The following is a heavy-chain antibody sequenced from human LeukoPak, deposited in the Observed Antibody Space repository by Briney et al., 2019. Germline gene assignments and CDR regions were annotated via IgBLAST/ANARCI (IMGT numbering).Heavy chain of an antibody. CDR3: TREIAAAGGNY. CDR1: GFTVSSNY. D-gene: IGHD6-13*01. J-gene: IGHJ4*02. CDR2: IFSGGST. V-gene: IGHV3-66*01. Sequence: GGSLRLSCVVSGFTVSSNYMSWVRQAPGKGLEWVSVIFSGGSTYYADSVKGRFAISRDNSKNTLYLQMNSLGAEDTAVYYCTREIAAAGGNYWGQGTLVTVSS.